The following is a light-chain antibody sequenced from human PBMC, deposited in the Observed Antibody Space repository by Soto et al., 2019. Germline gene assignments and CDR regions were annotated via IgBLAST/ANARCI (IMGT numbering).Light chain of an antibody. Sequence: QSVLTQPPSVSEAPRQRVTISCSGSSSNIGNNAVNWYQQLPGKAPKLLIYYDDLLPSGVSDRFSGSKSGTSASLAISGLQSEDEADYYCAAWYDSLNGVVFGGGTKLTGL. CDR2: YDD. V-gene: IGLV1-36*01. CDR3: AAWYDSLNGVV. CDR1: SSNIGNNA. J-gene: IGLJ2*01.